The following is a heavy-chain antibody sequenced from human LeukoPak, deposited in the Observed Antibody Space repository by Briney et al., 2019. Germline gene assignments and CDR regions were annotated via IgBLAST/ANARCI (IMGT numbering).Heavy chain of an antibody. J-gene: IGHJ4*02. V-gene: IGHV4-30-4*01. CDR3: ARVYHGDYSERAFDY. D-gene: IGHD4-17*01. CDR2: IYYSGGT. CDR1: GGSISSGDYY. Sequence: SETLSLTCTVSGGSISSGDYYWSWIRQPPGKGLEWIGYIYYSGGTYYNPSLKSRVTISVDTSKNQFSLKLSSVTAADTAVYYCARVYHGDYSERAFDYWGQGTLVTVSS.